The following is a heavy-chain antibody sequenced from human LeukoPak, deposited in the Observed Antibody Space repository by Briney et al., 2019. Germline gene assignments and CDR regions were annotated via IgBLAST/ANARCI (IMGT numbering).Heavy chain of an antibody. D-gene: IGHD3-10*01. V-gene: IGHV3-30*18. CDR3: AKTDRSGGY. CDR1: GFTFSSYG. Sequence: PGRSLRLSCAASGFTFSSYGMHWVRQAPGKGLEWVAVISYDGSNKYYADSVKGRFTISRDNSKNTLYLQMNSLRAEDTAVYYCAKTDRSGGYWRQGTLVTVSS. CDR2: ISYDGSNK. J-gene: IGHJ4*02.